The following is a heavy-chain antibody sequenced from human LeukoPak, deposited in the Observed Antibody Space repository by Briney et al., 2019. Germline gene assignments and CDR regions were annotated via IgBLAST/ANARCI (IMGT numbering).Heavy chain of an antibody. J-gene: IGHJ4*02. V-gene: IGHV1-2*02. CDR3: AREDALYGSGADKFDY. Sequence: ASVTVSFKSSVYTFTGYYRHWVRPAPGQRLAWMGWINPNSGGTNYAQKFQGRVTMTRDTSISTAYMELSRLRADDTAVYYCAREDALYGSGADKFDYWGQGTLVTVSS. CDR1: VYTFTGYY. CDR2: INPNSGGT. D-gene: IGHD3-10*01.